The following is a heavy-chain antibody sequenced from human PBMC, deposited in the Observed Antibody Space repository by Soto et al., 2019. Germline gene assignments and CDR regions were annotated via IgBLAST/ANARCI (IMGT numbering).Heavy chain of an antibody. CDR1: GGRFSSGRYY. Sequence: XASLWLTCTVCGGRFSSGRYYWSWIRQPPGKGLEWIGYIYYSGSTNYNPSLKSRVTISVDTSKNQFSLKLSSVTAADTAVYYRARDTGINGTTRGGESAWGQGTLVTVSS. CDR2: IYYSGST. CDR3: ARDTGINGTTRGGESA. J-gene: IGHJ4*02. D-gene: IGHD1-7*01. V-gene: IGHV4-61*01.